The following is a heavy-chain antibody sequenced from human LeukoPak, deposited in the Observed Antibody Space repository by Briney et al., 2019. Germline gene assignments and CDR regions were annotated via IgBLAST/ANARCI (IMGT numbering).Heavy chain of an antibody. V-gene: IGHV3-21*01. Sequence: GGSLRLSCAASGFTFSSYSMNWVRQAPGKGLEWVSSISSSSSYIYYADSVKGRFTISRDNAKNSLYLQMNSLRAEDTAVYYCASDIVVVPAALGAFDIWGQGTMVTVSS. D-gene: IGHD2-2*01. CDR1: GFTFSSYS. CDR2: ISSSSSYI. CDR3: ASDIVVVPAALGAFDI. J-gene: IGHJ3*02.